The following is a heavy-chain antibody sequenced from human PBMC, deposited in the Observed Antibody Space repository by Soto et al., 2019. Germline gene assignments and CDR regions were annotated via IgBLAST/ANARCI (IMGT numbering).Heavy chain of an antibody. V-gene: IGHV3-21*01. J-gene: IGHJ6*02. CDR3: ARGGRHDSSGYYLPFSGMDV. Sequence: PRGSLRLSCAASGLTFSSYSMNWVRQAPGKGLAWVSSISSSTNYIYYADSVKGRFTISRDNAKNSLYLQMNSLRAEDTAVYYCARGGRHDSSGYYLPFSGMDVWGQGTTVTVSS. CDR2: ISSSTNYI. D-gene: IGHD3-22*01. CDR1: GLTFSSYS.